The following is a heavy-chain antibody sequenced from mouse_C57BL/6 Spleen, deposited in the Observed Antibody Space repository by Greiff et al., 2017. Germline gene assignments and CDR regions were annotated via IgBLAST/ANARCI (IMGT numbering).Heavy chain of an antibody. CDR1: GYTFTSYG. CDR3: ARGGSSSSHYFDY. Sequence: QVQLKQSGAELARPGASVKLSCKASGYTFTSYGISWEKQRTGQGLEWIGEIYPRSGNTYYNEKFKGKATLTADKSSSTAYMELRSLTSEDSAVYFCARGGSSSSHYFDYWGQGTTLTVSS. CDR2: IYPRSGNT. J-gene: IGHJ2*01. D-gene: IGHD1-1*01. V-gene: IGHV1-81*01.